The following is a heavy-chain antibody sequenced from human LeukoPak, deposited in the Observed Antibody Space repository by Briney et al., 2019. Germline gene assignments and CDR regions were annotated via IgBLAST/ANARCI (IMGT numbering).Heavy chain of an antibody. CDR2: IYYSGST. V-gene: IGHV4-59*01. CDR3: AREEVPHGFDI. J-gene: IGHJ3*02. Sequence: PSETLSLTCTVSGDSISSYSWSWIRQPPGKGLEYIGYIYYSGSTNYNPSLKSRVTMSLDTSKNQFSLKLSSVTAADTAVYYCAREEVPHGFDIWGQGTMVTVPS. CDR1: GDSISSYS.